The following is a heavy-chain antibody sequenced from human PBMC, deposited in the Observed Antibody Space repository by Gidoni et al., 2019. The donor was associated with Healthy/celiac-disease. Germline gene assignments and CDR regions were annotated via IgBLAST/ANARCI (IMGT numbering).Heavy chain of an antibody. J-gene: IGHJ4*02. CDR1: GFTFSRYA. Sequence: EVQLLESGGGLVQPGGSLRLSCAASGFTFSRYAMSWVRQAPGKGLEWVSAISGSGGSTYYADSVKGRFTISRDNSKNTLYLQMNSLRAEDTAVYYCANFLDGSGSYFRFDYWGQGTLVTVSS. V-gene: IGHV3-23*01. CDR2: ISGSGGST. CDR3: ANFLDGSGSYFRFDY. D-gene: IGHD3-10*01.